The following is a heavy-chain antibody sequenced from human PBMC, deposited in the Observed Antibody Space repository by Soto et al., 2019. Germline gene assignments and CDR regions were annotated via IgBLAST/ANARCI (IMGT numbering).Heavy chain of an antibody. CDR1: GGSISSSSYH. CDR3: ARLRLEKNIAVAGKGYYYYMDV. CDR2: IYYSGST. J-gene: IGHJ6*03. Sequence: SETLSLTCTVAGGSISSSSYHWGWIRQPPGKGLEWIGSIYYSGSTYYNPSLKSRVTISVDTSKNQFSLKLSSVTAADTAVYYCARLRLEKNIAVAGKGYYYYMDVWGKGTTVTVSS. V-gene: IGHV4-39*01. D-gene: IGHD6-19*01.